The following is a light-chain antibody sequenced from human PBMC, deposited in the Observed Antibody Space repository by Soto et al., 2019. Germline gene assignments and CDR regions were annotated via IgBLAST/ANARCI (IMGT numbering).Light chain of an antibody. CDR3: QQYNYWPPWT. J-gene: IGKJ1*01. Sequence: EIVMTQSPATLSVSPGERAALSFRSSQSVSSNLAWYQQKPGQAPRLLIYGASTRATGIPARFSGSGSGTEFTLTISSLQSEDFAVYYCQQYNYWPPWTFGQGTKVDIK. CDR2: GAS. V-gene: IGKV3-15*01. CDR1: QSVSSN.